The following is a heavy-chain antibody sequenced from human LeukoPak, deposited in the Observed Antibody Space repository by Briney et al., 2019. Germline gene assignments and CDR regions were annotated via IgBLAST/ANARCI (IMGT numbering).Heavy chain of an antibody. CDR1: GGSISSSLYY. J-gene: IGHJ5*02. Sequence: SETLSLTCTVSGGSISSSLYYWGWIRQPPGKGLEWIGTIYYRGSTYYKPSLKSRVTISVDTSKNQFSLKLSSVTAADTAVYYCATNYYGSGSSSYSNWFDPWGQGTLVTVSS. CDR3: ATNYYGSGSSSYSNWFDP. CDR2: IYYRGST. V-gene: IGHV4-39*01. D-gene: IGHD3-10*01.